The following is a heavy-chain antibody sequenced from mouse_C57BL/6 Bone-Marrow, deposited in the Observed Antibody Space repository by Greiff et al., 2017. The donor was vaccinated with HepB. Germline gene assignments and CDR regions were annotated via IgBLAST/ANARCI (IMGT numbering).Heavy chain of an antibody. V-gene: IGHV14-2*01. CDR2: IDPEDGET. J-gene: IGHJ2*01. CDR3: ARDYYGSSFFDY. D-gene: IGHD1-1*01. Sequence: EVHLVESGAELVKPGASVKLSCTASGFNIKDYYMHWVKQRTEQGLEWIGRIDPEDGETKYAPKFQGKATITADTSTNTAYLQLSSLTSEDTAVYYCARDYYGSSFFDYWGQGTTLTVSS. CDR1: GFNIKDYY.